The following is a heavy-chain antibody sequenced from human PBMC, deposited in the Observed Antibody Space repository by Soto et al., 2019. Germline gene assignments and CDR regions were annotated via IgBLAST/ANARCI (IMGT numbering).Heavy chain of an antibody. V-gene: IGHV2-5*02. CDR3: AHSPQLAVPTYYFDS. CDR2: LYWGDDK. Sequence: SGPTLVNPTQTLTLTCSVSGFSLTTSGVGVGWFRQPPGKALEWLALLYWGDDKRYRPSLKSRLTVTKDTSKNSMILTMTNMDPADTATYYCAHSPQLAVPTYYFDSWGQGTLVTVSS. D-gene: IGHD4-17*01. J-gene: IGHJ4*02. CDR1: GFSLTTSGVG.